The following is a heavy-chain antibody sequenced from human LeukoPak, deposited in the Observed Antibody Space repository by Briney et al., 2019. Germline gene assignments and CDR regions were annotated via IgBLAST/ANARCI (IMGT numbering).Heavy chain of an antibody. D-gene: IGHD2-15*01. V-gene: IGHV1-8*01. CDR3: ARGDCSGGRCYSSPRGFDP. J-gene: IGHJ5*02. CDR2: MNPNSGNT. CDR1: GYTFTSYD. Sequence: ASVKVSCKASGYTFTSYDINWVRQATGQGLEWMGWMNPNSGNTGYAQKFQGRVTMTRNTSISTAYMELSSLRSEDTAVYYCARGDCSGGRCYSSPRGFDPWGQGTLVTVSS.